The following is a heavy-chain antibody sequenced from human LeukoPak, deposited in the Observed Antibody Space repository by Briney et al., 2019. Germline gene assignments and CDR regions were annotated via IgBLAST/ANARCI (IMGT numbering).Heavy chain of an antibody. J-gene: IGHJ4*02. CDR3: ARVSTSNYYYDSSGYFPPPYYFDY. Sequence: ASVKVSCKASGFTFTSFGISWVRQAPGQGLEWMGWISANNGNTKYGQKLQGRVTMTTDTSTSTAYMELRSLRSDDTAVYYCARVSTSNYYYDSSGYFPPPYYFDYWGQGTLVTVSS. D-gene: IGHD3-22*01. CDR1: GFTFTSFG. V-gene: IGHV1-18*01. CDR2: ISANNGNT.